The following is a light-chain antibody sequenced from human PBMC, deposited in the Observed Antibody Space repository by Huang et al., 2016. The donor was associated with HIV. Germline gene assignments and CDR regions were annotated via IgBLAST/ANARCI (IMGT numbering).Light chain of an antibody. CDR1: QSVSSSY. V-gene: IGKV3-20*01. J-gene: IGKJ1*01. Sequence: EIVLTQSPGTLSLSPGERATLSCRASQSVSSSYLAWYHQKPGQAPRLLFYGASSRATGSPDRFSGSGSGTDFTLTISRLEPEDFAVYYCQQYDSSPWTCGQGTKVEIK. CDR3: QQYDSSPWT. CDR2: GAS.